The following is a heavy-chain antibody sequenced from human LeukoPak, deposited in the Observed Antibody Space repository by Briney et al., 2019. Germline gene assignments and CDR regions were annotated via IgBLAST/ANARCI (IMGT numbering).Heavy chain of an antibody. D-gene: IGHD1-20*01. CDR2: ISAYNGNT. CDR1: GYTFTSYG. J-gene: IGHJ4*02. V-gene: IGHV1-18*01. Sequence: ASVKVSCKASGYTFTSYGISWVRQAPGQGLEWMGWISAYNGNTNYAQKLQGRVTMTTDTSTSTAYMELRSLRSDDTAVYYCARDPGITGTEDTFDYWGQGTLVTVSS. CDR3: ARDPGITGTEDTFDY.